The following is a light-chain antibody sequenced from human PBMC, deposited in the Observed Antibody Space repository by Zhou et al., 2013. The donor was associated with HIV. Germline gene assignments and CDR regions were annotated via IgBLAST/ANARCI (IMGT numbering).Light chain of an antibody. CDR3: LQHNSLPQT. Sequence: DILLTQSPLALSVYIGDRVTITCRANESIGQWLAWYQQKPGKAPKVVIYKASTLESGVPSRFSGSGSGTDFTLTISSLQLEDFATYYCLQHNSLPQTFGQGTKVEIK. J-gene: IGKJ1*01. CDR1: ESIGQW. CDR2: KAS. V-gene: IGKV1-5*03.